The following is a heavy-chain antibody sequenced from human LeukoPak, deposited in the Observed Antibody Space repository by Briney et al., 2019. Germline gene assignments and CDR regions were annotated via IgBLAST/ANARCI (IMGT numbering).Heavy chain of an antibody. V-gene: IGHV1-24*01. J-gene: IGHJ4*02. CDR2: FDPEDGET. CDR1: GYTLTELS. Sequence: ASVKVSCKLSGYTLTELSMHWVRQAPGKGLGWMGGFDPEDGETIYAQKFQGRVTMTEDTSTDTAYMELSSLRSEDTAVYYCATYYYDSSGRLYYFDYWGQGTLVTVSS. D-gene: IGHD3-22*01. CDR3: ATYYYDSSGRLYYFDY.